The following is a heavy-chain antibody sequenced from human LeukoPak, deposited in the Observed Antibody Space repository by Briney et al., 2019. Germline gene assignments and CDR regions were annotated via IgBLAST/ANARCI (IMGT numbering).Heavy chain of an antibody. CDR3: ARASSGSKGYYFDY. Sequence: GGSLRLSCAASGFTFSSYEMNWVRQAPGKGLEWVSSISSSSYIYYADSVRGRFTISRDNAKNSLYLQMNSLRAEDTAVYYCARASSGSKGYYFDYWGQGTLVTVSS. V-gene: IGHV3-21*01. CDR2: ISSSSYI. D-gene: IGHD6-19*01. CDR1: GFTFSSYE. J-gene: IGHJ4*02.